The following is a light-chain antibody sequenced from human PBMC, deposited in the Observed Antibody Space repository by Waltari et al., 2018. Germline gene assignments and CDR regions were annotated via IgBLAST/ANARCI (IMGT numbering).Light chain of an antibody. Sequence: DIVMTQSPDSLAVSLGERATINCKSSQSVFHTNNKNYLAWYQQKPGHPPKLLIYWASTRESGVPDRFSGSGSGTDFTLTISSLQTEDVATYYCQQYYSNRMWTFGQGTKVEIK. CDR3: QQYYSNRMWT. V-gene: IGKV4-1*01. CDR1: QSVFHTNNKNY. J-gene: IGKJ1*01. CDR2: WAS.